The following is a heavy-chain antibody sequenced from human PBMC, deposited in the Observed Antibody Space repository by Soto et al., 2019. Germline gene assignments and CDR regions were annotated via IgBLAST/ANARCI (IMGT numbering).Heavy chain of an antibody. CDR1: GYTFTSYA. J-gene: IGHJ5*02. Sequence: ASVKVSCKASGYTFTSYAMHWVRQAPGQRLEWMGWINAGNGNTKYSQKFQGRVTITRDTSASTAYMELSSLRSEDTAVYYCARDRGIFGVVRTGWFDPWGQGTLVTV. V-gene: IGHV1-3*01. CDR3: ARDRGIFGVVRTGWFDP. D-gene: IGHD3-3*01. CDR2: INAGNGNT.